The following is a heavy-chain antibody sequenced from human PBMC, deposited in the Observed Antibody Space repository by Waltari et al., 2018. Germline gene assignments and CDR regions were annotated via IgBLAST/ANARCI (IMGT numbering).Heavy chain of an antibody. J-gene: IGHJ4*02. CDR1: GFTFSSYG. CDR2: IWYDGSNK. V-gene: IGHV3-33*08. CDR3: AKSSPYGGFPGHYFDY. D-gene: IGHD5-12*01. Sequence: QVQLVESGGGVVQPGRSLRLSCAASGFTFSSYGMHWVRQAPGKGLEWVAVIWYDGSNKYYADSVKGRFTISRDNSKNTLYLQMNSLRAEDTAMYYCAKSSPYGGFPGHYFDYWGQGTLVTVSS.